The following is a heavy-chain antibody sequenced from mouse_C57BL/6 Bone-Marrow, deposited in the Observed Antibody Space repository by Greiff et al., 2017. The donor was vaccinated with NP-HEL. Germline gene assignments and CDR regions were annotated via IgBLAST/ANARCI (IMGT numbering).Heavy chain of an antibody. CDR1: GFNIIDDY. CDR2: IDPENGDT. J-gene: IGHJ2*01. CDR3: TTGVEGDY. D-gene: IGHD1-1*01. V-gene: IGHV14-4*01. Sequence: EVQLQQSGAELVRPGASVKLSCTASGFNIIDDYMHWVKQRPEQGLEWIGWIDPENGDTEYASKFQGKATITADTSSNTAYLQLSSLTSEDTAVYYCTTGVEGDYWGQGTTLTVSS.